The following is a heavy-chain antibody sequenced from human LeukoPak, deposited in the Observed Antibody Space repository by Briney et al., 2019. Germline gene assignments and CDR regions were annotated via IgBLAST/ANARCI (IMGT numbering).Heavy chain of an antibody. J-gene: IGHJ4*02. CDR1: GFTFSSYS. D-gene: IGHD6-13*01. Sequence: KSGGSLGLSCAASGFTFSSYSMNWVRQVPGKGLEWVSSISSSTSYIYYADSVKGRFTISRDNAKNSLYLQMNSLRAEDTAVYYCARGGYSSSWYWGDIFDSWGQGTLVTVSS. CDR3: ARGGYSSSWYWGDIFDS. V-gene: IGHV3-21*01. CDR2: ISSSTSYI.